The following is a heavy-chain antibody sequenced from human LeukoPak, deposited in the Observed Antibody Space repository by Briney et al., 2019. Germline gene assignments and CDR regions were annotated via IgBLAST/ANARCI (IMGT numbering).Heavy chain of an antibody. V-gene: IGHV5-51*01. CDR3: ARFRGELMDGFDF. J-gene: IGHJ4*02. CDR1: GHSFSTDW. CDR2: IYAGDADT. Sequence: GESLKISCKGSGHSFSTDWIAWVRQMPGKGLEWMGVIYAGDADTRYSPSFQGQVTISADKSLNTAYLQWINLKASDTAMYYCARFRGELMDGFDFWGQGTLVTVSS. D-gene: IGHD1-7*01.